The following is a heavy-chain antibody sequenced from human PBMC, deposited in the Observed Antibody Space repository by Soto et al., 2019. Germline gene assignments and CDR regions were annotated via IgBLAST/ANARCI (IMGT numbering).Heavy chain of an antibody. Sequence: SETLSLTCTVSGGSISSYYWSWIRQPPGKGLEWIGYIYYSGGTNYNPSLKSRVTISVDTSKNQFSLKLSSVTAADTAVYYCARLSVAARYWFDPWGQGTLVTVSS. J-gene: IGHJ5*02. V-gene: IGHV4-59*08. CDR3: ARLSVAARYWFDP. CDR1: GGSISSYY. CDR2: IYYSGGT. D-gene: IGHD6-6*01.